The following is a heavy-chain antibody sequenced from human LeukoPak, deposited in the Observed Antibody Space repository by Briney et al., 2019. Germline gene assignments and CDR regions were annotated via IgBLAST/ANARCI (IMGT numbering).Heavy chain of an antibody. D-gene: IGHD3-22*01. CDR2: IIPILGIA. Sequence: GASVKVSCKAPGGTLSSYGISWVRQAPGQGLEWMGRIIPILGIANYAQKFQGRVTITADKSTSTAYMELSSLRSEDTAVYYCANDGSYYYDSSGYVSYWGQGTLVTVSS. CDR3: ANDGSYYYDSSGYVSY. V-gene: IGHV1-69*04. CDR1: GGTLSSYG. J-gene: IGHJ4*02.